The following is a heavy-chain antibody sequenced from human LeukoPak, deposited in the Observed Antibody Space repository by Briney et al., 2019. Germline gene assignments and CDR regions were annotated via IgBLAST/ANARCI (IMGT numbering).Heavy chain of an antibody. CDR2: ISWNSGSI. CDR3: AKALCGGGSCYYFGY. J-gene: IGHJ4*02. Sequence: GRSLRLSCAASGFTFDDYAMHWVRQAPGKGLEWVSGISWNSGSIGYADSVKGRFTISRDNAKNSLYLQMNSLRAEDTALYYCAKALCGGGSCYYFGYWGQGTLVTVSS. D-gene: IGHD2-15*01. V-gene: IGHV3-9*01. CDR1: GFTFDDYA.